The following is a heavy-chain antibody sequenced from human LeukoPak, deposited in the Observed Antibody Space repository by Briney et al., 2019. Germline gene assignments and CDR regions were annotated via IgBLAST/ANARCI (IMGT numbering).Heavy chain of an antibody. Sequence: GGTLRLSCAASGFTFSYYGMNWVRQAPGKGLEWVSGISGSGDRTYYADSVKGRFTISRDNSKNTLYLQMNSLRAEDTAVYYCAKGLHHNILTGYRRDHYFDYWGQGTLVTVSS. J-gene: IGHJ4*02. CDR1: GFTFSYYG. D-gene: IGHD3-9*01. CDR3: AKGLHHNILTGYRRDHYFDY. CDR2: ISGSGDRT. V-gene: IGHV3-23*01.